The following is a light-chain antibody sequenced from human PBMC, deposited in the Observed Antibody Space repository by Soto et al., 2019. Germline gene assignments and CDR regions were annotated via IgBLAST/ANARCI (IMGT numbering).Light chain of an antibody. CDR3: QQYNEWPLFT. CDR1: QSVSSN. V-gene: IGKV3-15*01. J-gene: IGKJ3*01. CDR2: GAS. Sequence: EVVMTQSPATLSVSPGERATLSCRASQSVSSNLAWYQLRPGQAPRLLIYGASTRATGIPARFSGSGSGTEFTLTISSRRSEECALYYCQQYNEWPLFTFGPGTRVDI.